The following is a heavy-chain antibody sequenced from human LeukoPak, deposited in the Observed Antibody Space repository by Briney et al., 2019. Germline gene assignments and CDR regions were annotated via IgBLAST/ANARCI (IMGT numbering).Heavy chain of an antibody. J-gene: IGHJ4*02. CDR2: ISYDGSNQ. CDR3: ARDYGSRLTEGYYLDY. D-gene: IGHD3-10*01. CDR1: VFTSSGYA. Sequence: PVGSLRLSRAPSVFTSSGYAIHWGSHDPRRGLESLGIISYDGSNQDYADSVKGRFTISRDNSKNTLYLQMNSLRGEDTAVYYCARDYGSRLTEGYYLDYWGQGTMVTVSS. V-gene: IGHV3-30*04.